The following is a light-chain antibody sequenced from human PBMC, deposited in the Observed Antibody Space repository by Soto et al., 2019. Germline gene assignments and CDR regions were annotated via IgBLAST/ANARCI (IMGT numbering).Light chain of an antibody. CDR1: QSVTNSY. Sequence: EIVLTQSPGTLSLSPLERATLSCMSSQSVTNSYLAWYQQKPGQAPRLLIFGASTRAAGIPARFSGSGSGAELTLTISSLQSEDFAVYYCQQYSNWPLTFGGGTKVDIK. CDR2: GAS. J-gene: IGKJ4*01. V-gene: IGKV3-15*01. CDR3: QQYSNWPLT.